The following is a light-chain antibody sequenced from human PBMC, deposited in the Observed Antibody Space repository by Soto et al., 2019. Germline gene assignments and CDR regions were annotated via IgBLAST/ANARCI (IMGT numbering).Light chain of an antibody. Sequence: EIVMTQSPATLSVSPGERVTLSCRASQSVRRNLAWYQQKPGQAPRLLIYGASTRATGIPARFSGSGSGTEFTLTISSLQSEDFAVYYCQQYNNWPPAITFGQETRLEIK. CDR3: QQYNNWPPAIT. V-gene: IGKV3-15*01. CDR2: GAS. J-gene: IGKJ5*01. CDR1: QSVRRN.